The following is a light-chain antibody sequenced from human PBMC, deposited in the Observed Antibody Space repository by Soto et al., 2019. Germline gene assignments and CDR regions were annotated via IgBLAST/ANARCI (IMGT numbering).Light chain of an antibody. CDR3: QQYNNWSPVVT. CDR1: QSVSSY. Sequence: EMVLTQYKATLSLAPGERATLSCRASQSVSSYLAWYQQKPGQAPRLLIYDASNRATGIPARFSGSGSGTDFTLTISSLEPEDFAVYYCQQYNNWSPVVTFGQGTRLEIK. J-gene: IGKJ5*01. CDR2: DAS. V-gene: IGKV3-11*01.